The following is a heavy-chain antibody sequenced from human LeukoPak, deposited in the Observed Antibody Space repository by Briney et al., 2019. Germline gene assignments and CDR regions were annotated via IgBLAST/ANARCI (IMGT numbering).Heavy chain of an antibody. Sequence: PSETLSLTCAVYGGSFSGCYWSWIHQPPGKGLEWIGEINHSGSTNYNPSLKSRVTISVDTSKNQFSLKLSSVTAADTAVYYCARAWEYYYGSGSYRGQPFDYWGQGTLVTVSS. D-gene: IGHD3-10*01. V-gene: IGHV4-34*01. CDR2: INHSGST. CDR1: GGSFSGCY. CDR3: ARAWEYYYGSGSYRGQPFDY. J-gene: IGHJ4*02.